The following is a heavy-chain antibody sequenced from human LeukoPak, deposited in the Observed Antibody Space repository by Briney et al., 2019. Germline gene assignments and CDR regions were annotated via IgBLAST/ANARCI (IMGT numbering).Heavy chain of an antibody. CDR2: IKQDGSEK. V-gene: IGHV3-7*01. CDR3: ARKNYDFWSGWDYYHYYMDV. J-gene: IGHJ6*03. D-gene: IGHD3-3*01. Sequence: PGGSLRLSCAASGFTFSIYWMSWVRQAPGKGLEWVANIKQDGSEKYYVDSVKGRFTISRDNAKNSLYLQMNSLRAEDTAVYYRARKNYDFWSGWDYYHYYMDVWGKGTTVTVSS. CDR1: GFTFSIYW.